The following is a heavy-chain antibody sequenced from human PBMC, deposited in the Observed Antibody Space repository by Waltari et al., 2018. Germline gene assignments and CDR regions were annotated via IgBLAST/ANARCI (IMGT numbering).Heavy chain of an antibody. CDR3: AKGPKWELLPEPYFDY. CDR2: ISGSGGST. J-gene: IGHJ4*02. D-gene: IGHD1-26*01. V-gene: IGHV3-23*01. CDR1: GFTFSSYA. Sequence: EVQLLESGGGLVQPGGYLSLCFAGSGFTFSSYAMSWVRQAPGKGLEWVSAISGSGGSTYYADSVKGRFTISRDNSKNTLYLQMNSLRAEDTAVYYCAKGPKWELLPEPYFDYWGQGTLVTDSS.